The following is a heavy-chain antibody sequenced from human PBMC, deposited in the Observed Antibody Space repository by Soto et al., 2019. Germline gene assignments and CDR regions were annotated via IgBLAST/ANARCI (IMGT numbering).Heavy chain of an antibody. V-gene: IGHV3-53*04. CDR3: ARGELGRIAALDY. D-gene: IGHD6-6*01. J-gene: IGHJ4*02. Sequence: EVQLVESGGGLVQPGGSLRLSFAPPDLPASRNNISGAGKAPGKGLEWVSVSYSGGSTYYAGSVKGRFTISRHNSKNTLYLQMNSLRGEDTAVYYCARGELGRIAALDYWGQGTLVTVSS. CDR2: SYSGGST. CDR1: DLPASRNN.